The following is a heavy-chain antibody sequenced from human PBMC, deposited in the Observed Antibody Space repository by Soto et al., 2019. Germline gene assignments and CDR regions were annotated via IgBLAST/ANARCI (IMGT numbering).Heavy chain of an antibody. J-gene: IGHJ5*02. CDR1: GGNFSSHG. V-gene: IGHV1-69*13. CDR2: IMPIFGTT. Sequence: SVKVSCKASGGNFSSHGISWVRQAPGQGLEFMGGIMPIFGTTNYAQKFRGRVTITADEPTSTVYMELRSLRSEDTAVYYCARVSGRGWYNWFDPWGQGTPVT. CDR3: ARVSGRGWYNWFDP. D-gene: IGHD6-19*01.